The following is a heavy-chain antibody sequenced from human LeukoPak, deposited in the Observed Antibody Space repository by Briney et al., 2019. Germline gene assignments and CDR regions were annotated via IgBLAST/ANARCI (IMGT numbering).Heavy chain of an antibody. CDR3: AKTLWGYDLRALDI. CDR2: IYYSGST. D-gene: IGHD3-3*01. Sequence: SETLSLTCTVSGGSISGSNNYWGWFRQSPGKGLEWIGGIYYSGSTYYNPSLKSRVTISVDTSKNQFSLKLSSVTAADTAVYYCAKTLWGYDLRALDIWGQGTMVTVSS. CDR1: GGSISGSNNY. J-gene: IGHJ3*02. V-gene: IGHV4-39*01.